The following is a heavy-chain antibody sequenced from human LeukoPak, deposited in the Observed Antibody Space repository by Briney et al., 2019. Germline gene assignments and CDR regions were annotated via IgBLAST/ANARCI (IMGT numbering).Heavy chain of an antibody. D-gene: IGHD3-22*01. CDR1: GGSITTHY. CDR3: AHTAYSSGYFPNWFDS. J-gene: IGHJ5*01. V-gene: IGHV4-59*03. Sequence: SETLSLTCSISGGSITTHYWSWIRQPPGKGLEWIGYIYHTGINKYNPSLKSRVTISVDTSKKQFSLKLSSVTAADTAVYYCAHTAYSSGYFPNWFDSWGQGTLVTVSS. CDR2: IYHTGIN.